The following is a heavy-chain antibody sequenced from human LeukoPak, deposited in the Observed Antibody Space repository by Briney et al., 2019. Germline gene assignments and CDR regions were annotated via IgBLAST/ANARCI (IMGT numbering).Heavy chain of an antibody. CDR2: INHSGGT. V-gene: IGHV4-34*01. CDR1: GGSFSGYY. CDR3: ARGGPYSSSSFNRAAGWFDP. D-gene: IGHD6-6*01. Sequence: SETLSLTCAVYGGSFSGYYWSWIRQPPGKGLEWIGEINHSGGTNYNPSLKSRVTISVDTSKNQFSLKLSSVTAADTAVYYCARGGPYSSSSFNRAAGWFDPWGQGTLVTVSS. J-gene: IGHJ5*02.